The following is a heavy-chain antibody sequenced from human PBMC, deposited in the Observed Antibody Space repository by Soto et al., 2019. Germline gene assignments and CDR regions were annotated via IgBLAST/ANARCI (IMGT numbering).Heavy chain of an antibody. D-gene: IGHD2-2*01. CDR3: ARELKRHCNTTRCYWGGIAA. Sequence: QVQLVESGGGVVQPGRSLRLSCAASGFTFSSYAMHWVRQAPGTGLEWVAGIWHDGSNKYYAASVKGRFTISRDNSKNTLQLQMNSLRAEDTAVYYWARELKRHCNTTRCYWGGIAAWGEGTLVTVSS. V-gene: IGHV3-33*01. J-gene: IGHJ5*02. CDR1: GFTFSSYA. CDR2: IWHDGSNK.